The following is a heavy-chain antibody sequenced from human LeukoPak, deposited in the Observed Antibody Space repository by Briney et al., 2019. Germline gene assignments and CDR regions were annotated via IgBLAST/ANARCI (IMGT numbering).Heavy chain of an antibody. CDR2: ISSSSSTI. V-gene: IGHV3-48*01. Sequence: GGSLRLSCAASGFTFSSYSINWVRQAPGKGLEWVSYISSSSSTIYYADSVKGRITISRDNAKNSLYLQMNSLRAEDTAVYYCASQSYYDFWSGYPKALDYWGQGTLVTVSS. J-gene: IGHJ4*02. D-gene: IGHD3-3*01. CDR3: ASQSYYDFWSGYPKALDY. CDR1: GFTFSSYS.